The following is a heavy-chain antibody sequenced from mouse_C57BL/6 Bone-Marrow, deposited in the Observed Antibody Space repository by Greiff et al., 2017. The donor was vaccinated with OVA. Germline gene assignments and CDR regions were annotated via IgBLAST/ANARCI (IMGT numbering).Heavy chain of an antibody. Sequence: VQLQQPGAELVMPGASVKLSCKASGYTFTSYWMHWVKQRPGQGLEWIGEIDPSDSYTNYNQKFKGKSTLTVDKSSSTAYMQLSSLTSEDSAVYYCARWYGNWYFDYWGQGTTLTVSS. J-gene: IGHJ2*01. CDR1: GYTFTSYW. D-gene: IGHD2-10*02. CDR3: ARWYGNWYFDY. CDR2: IDPSDSYT. V-gene: IGHV1-69*01.